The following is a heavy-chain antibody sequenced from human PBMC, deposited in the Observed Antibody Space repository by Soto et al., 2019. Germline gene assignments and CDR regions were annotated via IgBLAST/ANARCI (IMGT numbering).Heavy chain of an antibody. D-gene: IGHD6-13*01. CDR1: GFTVSSFG. Sequence: GGSLRLSCSGSGFTVSSFGMHWVRQAPGKGLEHVSTLSSNGIGTYYADSVKGRFTFSRDTSKNTLYLQMSSLRTEDTAVYYCVKYMGQAAVGIRYPYGLDVWGQGTTVPVYS. CDR3: VKYMGQAAVGIRYPYGLDV. V-gene: IGHV3-64D*06. J-gene: IGHJ6*02. CDR2: LSSNGIGT.